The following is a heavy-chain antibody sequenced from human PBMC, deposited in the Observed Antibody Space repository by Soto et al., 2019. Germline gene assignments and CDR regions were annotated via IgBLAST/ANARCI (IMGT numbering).Heavy chain of an antibody. CDR1: GFTFINYA. J-gene: IGHJ2*01. V-gene: IGHV3-23*01. D-gene: IGHD7-27*01. CDR2: ISGGGDAA. Sequence: EVQVLESGGGLVQPAVSLILSCASSGFTFINYAMNCVHQAPGKGLEWVSSISGGGDAAFFPDSVRGRFTISRDNCNHTVTLQINSLGVDDTAVYYCARKILGSTTRPNYWYFDLWGRGNLLTVSS. CDR3: ARKILGSTTRPNYWYFDL.